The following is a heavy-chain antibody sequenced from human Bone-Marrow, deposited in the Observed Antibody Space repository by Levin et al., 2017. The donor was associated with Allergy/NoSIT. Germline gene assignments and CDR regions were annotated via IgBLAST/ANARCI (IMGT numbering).Heavy chain of an antibody. J-gene: IGHJ4*02. CDR3: ARRLPVGTFDY. V-gene: IGHV5-51*01. CDR1: GYTFTNYF. D-gene: IGHD2-21*02. CDR2: IYPDDSDT. Sequence: KRGESLKISCEVSGYTFTNYFIAWVRQMPGRGLDLMGMIYPDDSDTKYSPSFQGLVSISADKSINTAYLQWSSLKASDTAMYYCARRLPVGTFDYWGLGTLVTVSS.